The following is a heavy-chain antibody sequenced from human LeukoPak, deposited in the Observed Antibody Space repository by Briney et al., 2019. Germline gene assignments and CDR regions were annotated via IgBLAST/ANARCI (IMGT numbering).Heavy chain of an antibody. CDR1: GFTFSSYE. D-gene: IGHD3-22*01. Sequence: GSLRLSCAASGFTFSSYEMNWVRQAPGKGLEWVSYISSSGSTIYYADSVKGRFTISRDNAKNSLYLQMNSLRAEDTAVYYCARDARHITMIVVESPYYFDYWGQGTLVTVSS. CDR3: ARDARHITMIVVESPYYFDY. J-gene: IGHJ4*02. V-gene: IGHV3-48*03. CDR2: ISSSGSTI.